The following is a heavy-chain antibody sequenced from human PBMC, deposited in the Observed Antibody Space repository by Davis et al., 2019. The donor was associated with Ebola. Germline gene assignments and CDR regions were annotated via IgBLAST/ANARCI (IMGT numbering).Heavy chain of an antibody. Sequence: PGGSLRPSCAASGSTFSSYGMHWVRPAPAKGLEWVAFIRYDGSNKYYADSVKGRFTISRDNSKNTLYLQRNSLRAEDTAVYYCAKDQSDRDNWFDPWGQGTLVTVSS. CDR3: AKDQSDRDNWFDP. CDR2: IRYDGSNK. D-gene: IGHD5-24*01. CDR1: GSTFSSYG. J-gene: IGHJ5*02. V-gene: IGHV3-30*02.